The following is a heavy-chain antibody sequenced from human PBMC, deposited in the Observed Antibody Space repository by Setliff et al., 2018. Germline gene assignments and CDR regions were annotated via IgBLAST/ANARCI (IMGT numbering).Heavy chain of an antibody. D-gene: IGHD3-10*01. CDR3: ARGPGGSGSYVFYYYYYGMDV. Sequence: ASVKVSCKASGYTFTSYGISWVRQATGQGLEWMGWMNPNSGNTGYAQKFQGRVTMTRNTSISTAYMELSSLRSEDTAVYYCARGPGGSGSYVFYYYYYGMDVWGQGTTVTVSS. CDR2: MNPNSGNT. J-gene: IGHJ6*02. V-gene: IGHV1-8*02. CDR1: GYTFTSYG.